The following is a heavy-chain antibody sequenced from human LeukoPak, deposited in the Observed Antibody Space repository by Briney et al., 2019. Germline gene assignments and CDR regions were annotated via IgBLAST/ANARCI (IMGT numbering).Heavy chain of an antibody. CDR3: TTAVRSSSWYFSYYYYYMDV. CDR2: IKSKTDGGTT. D-gene: IGHD6-13*01. J-gene: IGHJ6*03. V-gene: IGHV3-15*01. CDR1: GFTFSNAW. Sequence: PGGSLRLSCAASGFTFSNAWMSWVRQAPGKGLEWVGRIKSKTDGGTTDYAAPVKGRFTISRGDSKNTLYLQMNSLKTEDTAVYYCTTAVRSSSWYFSYYYYYMDVWGKGTTVTVSS.